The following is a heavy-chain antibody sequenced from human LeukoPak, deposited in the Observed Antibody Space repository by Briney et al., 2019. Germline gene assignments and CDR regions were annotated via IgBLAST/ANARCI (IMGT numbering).Heavy chain of an antibody. V-gene: IGHV4-59*01. Sequence: ASETLSLTCTVSGGSISSYYWSWIRQPPGKGLEWIGYIYYSGSTNYNPSLKSRVTISVDTSKNQFSLKLSSVTAADTAVYYCARGRQGWVLGAGHVNWGQGTLVTVSS. CDR2: IYYSGST. D-gene: IGHD1-26*01. CDR1: GGSISSYY. CDR3: ARGRQGWVLGAGHVN. J-gene: IGHJ4*02.